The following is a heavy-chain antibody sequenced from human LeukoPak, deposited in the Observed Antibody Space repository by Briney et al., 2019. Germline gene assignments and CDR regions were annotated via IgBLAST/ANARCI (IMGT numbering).Heavy chain of an antibody. CDR2: IKSKTDGGTT. J-gene: IGHJ4*02. D-gene: IGHD5-12*01. V-gene: IGHV3-15*01. Sequence: GGSLRLSCAASGFTFSNAWMSWVRQAPGKGLEWVGRIKSKTDGGTTDYAAPVKGRFTISRDDSKNTLYLQMNSLKTEDTAVYYCTTGNDFHTVDHSGYGPVGLGLPAGDYWGQGTLVTVSS. CDR3: TTGNDFHTVDHSGYGPVGLGLPAGDY. CDR1: GFTFSNAW.